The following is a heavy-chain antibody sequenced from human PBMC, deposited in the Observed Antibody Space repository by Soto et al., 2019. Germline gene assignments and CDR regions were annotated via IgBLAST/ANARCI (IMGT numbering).Heavy chain of an antibody. J-gene: IGHJ4*02. D-gene: IGHD3-22*01. CDR3: ARVWYSDSSGYYAFDY. V-gene: IGHV1-18*01. Sequence: QVQLVQSGAEVKKPGASVRVSCKASGDGFSNYGFSWVRQAPGQGLEWMGWISAYDGQSNYTEKFQGRVTMSTDTSSSKAYMDLRSLRSDDTAVDYCARVWYSDSSGYYAFDYWGLGTLVTVSS. CDR2: ISAYDGQS. CDR1: GDGFSNYG.